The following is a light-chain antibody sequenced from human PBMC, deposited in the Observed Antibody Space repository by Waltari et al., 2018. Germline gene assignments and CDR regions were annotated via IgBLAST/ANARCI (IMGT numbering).Light chain of an antibody. J-gene: IGKJ5*01. CDR3: QQYNRWPPIT. V-gene: IGKV3-15*01. CDR2: DAS. Sequence: EIVMTQSPATLSVSPGETATLSCRTSQMVSSNVAWYQKKPGQAPRLLLYDASTRATSIPAKFRGSGSGTEFTLTISSLQSEDFAVYYCQQYNRWPPITFGHGTRLEIK. CDR1: QMVSSN.